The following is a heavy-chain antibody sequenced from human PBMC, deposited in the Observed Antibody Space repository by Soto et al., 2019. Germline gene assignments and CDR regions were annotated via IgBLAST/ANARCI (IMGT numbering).Heavy chain of an antibody. CDR1: GFTFSDYA. CDR3: ARPAATVIFYSGMDV. V-gene: IGHV3-30-3*01. CDR2: ISFDGSNE. J-gene: IGHJ6*02. Sequence: LRLSCSASGFTFSDYAMHWVRQAPGKGLEWVAIISFDGSNEHYADSVQGRFTISRDNSENTLYLQMNSLRADDTAVYYCARPAATVIFYSGMDVWGQGTTVTVSS. D-gene: IGHD4-17*01.